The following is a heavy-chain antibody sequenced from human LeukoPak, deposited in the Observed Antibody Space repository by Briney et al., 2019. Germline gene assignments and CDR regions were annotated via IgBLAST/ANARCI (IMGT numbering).Heavy chain of an antibody. CDR2: INPSGGST. Sequence: ASVKVSCKASGYTFTSYYMHWVRQDPGQGLEWMGIINPSGGSTSYAQKLQGRVTMTRDTSTSTVYMELSSLRSEDTAVYYCARDIDGGNPHQGPWGQGTLVTVSS. CDR1: GYTFTSYY. J-gene: IGHJ5*02. V-gene: IGHV1-46*01. D-gene: IGHD4-23*01. CDR3: ARDIDGGNPHQGP.